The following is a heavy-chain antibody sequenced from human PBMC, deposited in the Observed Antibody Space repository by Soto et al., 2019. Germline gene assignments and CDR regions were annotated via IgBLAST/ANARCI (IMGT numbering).Heavy chain of an antibody. J-gene: IGHJ6*03. CDR2: INHSGST. CDR3: ARGPRVRGYSYGRRYYYYYMDV. CDR1: GGSFSGYY. Sequence: SETLSLTCAVYGGSFSGYYWSWIRQPPGKGLEWIGEINHSGSTNYNPSLKSRVTISVDTSKNQFSLKLSAVTAADTAVYYCARGPRVRGYSYGRRYYYYYMDVWGKGTTVTVSS. D-gene: IGHD5-18*01. V-gene: IGHV4-34*01.